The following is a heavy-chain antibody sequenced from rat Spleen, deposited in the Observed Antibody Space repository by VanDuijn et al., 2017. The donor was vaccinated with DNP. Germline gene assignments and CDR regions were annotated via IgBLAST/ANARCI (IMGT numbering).Heavy chain of an antibody. D-gene: IGHD1-6*01. V-gene: IGHV5-7*01. CDR1: GFTFSDYN. CDR3: ARPSGTTAPFDY. CDR2: ISYDGSST. J-gene: IGHJ2*01. Sequence: EVQLVESGGGLVQPGRSLKLSCAASGFTFSDYNMAWVRQAPKKGLEWVATISYDGSSTYYRDSVKGRFTISRDNAKSTLYLQMDSLRSEDTATYYCARPSGTTAPFDYWGQGVMVTVSS.